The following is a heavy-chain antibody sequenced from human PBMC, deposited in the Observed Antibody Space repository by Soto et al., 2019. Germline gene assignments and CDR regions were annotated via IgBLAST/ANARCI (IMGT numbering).Heavy chain of an antibody. CDR2: ISYDGSNK. D-gene: IGHD3-22*01. J-gene: IGHJ4*02. CDR1: GFTFRTYG. Sequence: RGSLPVSCATSGFTFRTYGMHWVRQAPGTGLELVAVISYDGSNKYYADSVKGRFTISRDNSKNTLYLQMNSLRAEDTAVYYCAKDPLTSITMIVVVINYFDYWGQGTMVTVSS. V-gene: IGHV3-30*18. CDR3: AKDPLTSITMIVVVINYFDY.